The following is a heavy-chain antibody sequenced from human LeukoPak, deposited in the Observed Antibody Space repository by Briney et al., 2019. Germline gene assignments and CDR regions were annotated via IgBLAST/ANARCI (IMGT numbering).Heavy chain of an antibody. V-gene: IGHV3-7*01. CDR2: IKHDGGEK. Sequence: PGGSLRLSCTASGFTFSSYWMSWVRQAPGKGLEWVANIKHDGGEKYCVDSGKGRFTISRDNAKNSLYLQMHSLRAEDTAVYYCARGGSYYRVADFWGQGSLVTVSS. CDR3: ARGGSYYRVADF. J-gene: IGHJ4*02. CDR1: GFTFSSYW. D-gene: IGHD1-26*01.